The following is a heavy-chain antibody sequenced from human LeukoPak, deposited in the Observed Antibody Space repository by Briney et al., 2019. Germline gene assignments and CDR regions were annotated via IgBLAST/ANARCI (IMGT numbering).Heavy chain of an antibody. CDR3: ARAVVVAAAIGDYYYYYYMDV. Sequence: GGSLRLSCAATGFNFDDYRMSWVRQARGKGLEWVSGINWNGGSPGYADSVKGRFTISRDNAKNSLYLQMNSLRAEDTALYYCARAVVVAAAIGDYYYYYYMDVWGKGTTVTVSS. J-gene: IGHJ6*03. D-gene: IGHD2-2*01. CDR1: GFNFDDYR. V-gene: IGHV3-20*04. CDR2: INWNGGSP.